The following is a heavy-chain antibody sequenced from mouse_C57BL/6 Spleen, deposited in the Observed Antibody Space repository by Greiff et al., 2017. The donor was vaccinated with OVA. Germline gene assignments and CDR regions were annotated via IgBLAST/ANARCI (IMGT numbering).Heavy chain of an antibody. CDR3: ARGRYYFDY. CDR1: GYTFTSYW. D-gene: IGHD1-1*01. CDR2: IDPSDSYT. V-gene: IGHV1-69*01. Sequence: VQLQQPGAELVMPGASVKLSCKASGYTFTSYWMHWVKQRPGQGLELIGEIDPSDSYTNYNQKFKGKSTLTVDKSSSTAYMQLSSLTSEDSAVYYCARGRYYFDYWGQGTTLTVSS. J-gene: IGHJ2*01.